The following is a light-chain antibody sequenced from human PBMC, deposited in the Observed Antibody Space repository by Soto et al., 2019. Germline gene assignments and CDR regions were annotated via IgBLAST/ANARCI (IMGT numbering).Light chain of an antibody. V-gene: IGLV2-14*01. CDR3: SSYTSTSTPCV. J-gene: IGLJ7*01. CDR1: SSDVGAYKF. CDR2: EVS. Sequence: QSALTQPASVSGSPGQSITIFYSGTSSDVGAYKFVSWYRHHPGKAPQVMIYEVSNWPSGVSNRFSGSKSGNTASLTISGRQHEDEGDYYCSSYTSTSTPCVFGGGTQLTVL.